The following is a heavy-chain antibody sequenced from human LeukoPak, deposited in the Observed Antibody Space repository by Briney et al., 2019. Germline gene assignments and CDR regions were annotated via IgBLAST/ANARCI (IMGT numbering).Heavy chain of an antibody. CDR1: GGTFSSYA. CDR2: IIPILGIA. CDR3: ARAPRGNWFDP. J-gene: IGHJ5*02. Sequence: SVKVSCKASGGTFSSYAISWVRQAPGQGHEWMGRIIPILGIANYAQKFQGRVTITADKSTSTAYMELSSLRSEDTAVYYCARAPRGNWFDPWGQGTLVTVSS. V-gene: IGHV1-69*04.